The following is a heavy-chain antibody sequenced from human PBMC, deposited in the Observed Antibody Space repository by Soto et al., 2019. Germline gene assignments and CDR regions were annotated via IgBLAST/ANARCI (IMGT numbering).Heavy chain of an antibody. Sequence: ASVKVSCKASGYTFTSYAMHWVRQAPGQRLEWMGWINAGNGNTKYSQKFQGRVTITRDTSASTAYMELSSLRSEDTAVYYCARGVSSVDVNIVATTGDDAFDIWGQGTMVTVSS. CDR1: GYTFTSYA. CDR3: ARGVSSVDVNIVATTGDDAFDI. V-gene: IGHV1-3*01. CDR2: INAGNGNT. J-gene: IGHJ3*02. D-gene: IGHD5-12*01.